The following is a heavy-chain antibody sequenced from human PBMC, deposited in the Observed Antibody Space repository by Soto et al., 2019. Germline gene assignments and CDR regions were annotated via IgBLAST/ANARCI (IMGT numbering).Heavy chain of an antibody. D-gene: IGHD3-10*01. J-gene: IGHJ4*02. CDR3: ARGLRLLWCGEADY. CDR2: INAGNGNT. V-gene: IGHV1-3*01. Sequence: QVQLVQSGAEVKKPGASVKVSCKASGYTFTSYAMHWVRQAPGQRREWMGWINAGNGNTKYSQKFQGRVTITRDTSASTAYMELSSMRSEDTAVYYCARGLRLLWCGEADYWGQGTLVTVSS. CDR1: GYTFTSYA.